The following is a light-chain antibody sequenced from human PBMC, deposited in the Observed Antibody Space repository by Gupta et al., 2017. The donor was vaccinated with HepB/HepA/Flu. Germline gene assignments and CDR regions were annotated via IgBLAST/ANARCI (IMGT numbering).Light chain of an antibody. CDR3: QQDDDTPIT. CDR1: QNVLYSNNKDF. J-gene: IGKJ5*01. Sequence: DIVMPHSPAPLAVSLGERATINCKSSQNVLYSNNKDFLAWYQQKPGHPPKLLISWASTRESGVPDRFSGSGSGTDFTLTISSLQAEDVAVYYCQQDDDTPITFGQGTRLEIK. V-gene: IGKV4-1*01. CDR2: WAS.